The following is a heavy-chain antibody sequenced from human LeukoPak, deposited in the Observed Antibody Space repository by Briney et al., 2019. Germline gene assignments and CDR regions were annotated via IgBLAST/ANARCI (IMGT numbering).Heavy chain of an antibody. J-gene: IGHJ4*02. CDR3: ARRSPNYYFDY. CDR1: SGSISSTSYY. CDR2: IIYSGNT. Sequence: PSETLSLTCTASSGSISSTSYYWGWIRQPPGRGLEWIGGIIYSGNTYYNPSLKSRVTISVDTTKNQFSLKLTSVTAADTAVYYCARRSPNYYFDYWGQGTPVTVSS. V-gene: IGHV4-39*01.